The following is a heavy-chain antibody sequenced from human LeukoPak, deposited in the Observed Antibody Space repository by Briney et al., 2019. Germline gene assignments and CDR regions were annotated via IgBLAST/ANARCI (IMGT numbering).Heavy chain of an antibody. D-gene: IGHD3-9*01. CDR3: ARGVLTGQFDY. CDR1: GLTVSSNY. J-gene: IGHJ4*02. CDR2: FYSGGST. V-gene: IGHV3-66*01. Sequence: GGSLRLSCAASGLTVSSNYMSCVRQAPGKGVEWVSVFYSGGSTYYADSVKGRFTISRDNTKNTLYLQMNSLRVEDTAVYYCARGVLTGQFDYWGQGTVVTVSS.